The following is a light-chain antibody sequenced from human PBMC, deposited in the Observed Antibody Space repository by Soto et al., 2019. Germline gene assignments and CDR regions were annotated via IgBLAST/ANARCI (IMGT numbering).Light chain of an antibody. CDR3: SSYASSSTPYV. CDR1: SGDVGGYNY. V-gene: IGLV2-14*04. J-gene: IGLJ1*01. Sequence: TGTSGDVGGYNYVSWYQQHPGKAPKLMIYDVSNRPSGVSNRFSGSKSGNTASLTISGLQAEDEADYYCSSYASSSTPYVFGTGTQVTVL. CDR2: DVS.